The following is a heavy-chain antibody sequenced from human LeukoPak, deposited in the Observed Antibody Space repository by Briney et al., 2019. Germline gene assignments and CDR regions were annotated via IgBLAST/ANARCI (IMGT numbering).Heavy chain of an antibody. D-gene: IGHD3-16*01. CDR3: ARAPREGAFDY. CDR1: TYTFTSYA. J-gene: IGHJ4*02. Sequence: ASVKVSCKASTYTFTSYAISWVRQAPGQGLEWMGWISAYNGKTDYAQKVQGRVTMTTDTSTNTAYMELRSLRSDDTAMYFCARAPREGAFDYWGQGTRVTVSS. CDR2: ISAYNGKT. V-gene: IGHV1-18*01.